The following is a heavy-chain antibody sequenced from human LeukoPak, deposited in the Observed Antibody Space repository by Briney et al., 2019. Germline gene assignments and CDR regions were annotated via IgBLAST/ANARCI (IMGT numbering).Heavy chain of an antibody. CDR3: ARNPQLLWFGELSPNWFDP. J-gene: IGHJ5*02. D-gene: IGHD3-10*01. CDR2: INPNSGGT. V-gene: IGHV1-2*02. CDR1: GYTFTGYY. Sequence: ASVKVSCKASGYTFTGYYMHWVRQAPGQGLEWMGWINPNSGGTNYAQKFQGRVTMTRDTSISTAYMELSRLRSDDTAVYYCARNPQLLWFGELSPNWFDPWGQGTLVTVSS.